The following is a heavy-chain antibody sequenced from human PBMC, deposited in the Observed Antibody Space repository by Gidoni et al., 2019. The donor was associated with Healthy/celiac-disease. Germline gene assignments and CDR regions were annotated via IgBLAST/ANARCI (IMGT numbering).Heavy chain of an antibody. CDR3: ARNVYSSVYYYYGMDV. CDR1: GFSLSTARMG. Sequence: QVTLKESGPVLVKPTETLTLTCTVSGFSLSTARMGVSWIRQPPGKALEWLAHIFSNDEKSYSTSLKSRLTISKDTSKSQVVLTMTNMDPVDTATYYCARNVYSSVYYYYGMDVWGQGTTVTVSS. CDR2: IFSNDEK. J-gene: IGHJ6*02. V-gene: IGHV2-26*01. D-gene: IGHD6-19*01.